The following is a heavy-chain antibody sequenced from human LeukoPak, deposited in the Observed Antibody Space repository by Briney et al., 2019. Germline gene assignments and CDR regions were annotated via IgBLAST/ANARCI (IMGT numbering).Heavy chain of an antibody. Sequence: AASVKVSCKASGGTFSSYAISWVRQAPGQGLEWMGRIIPILGIANYAQKLQGRVTMTTDTSTSTAYMELRSLRSDDTAVYYCARVTAGDIVVVPAANDAFDIWGQGTMVTVSS. CDR1: GGTFSSYA. D-gene: IGHD2-2*01. J-gene: IGHJ3*02. V-gene: IGHV1-69*04. CDR2: IIPILGIA. CDR3: ARVTAGDIVVVPAANDAFDI.